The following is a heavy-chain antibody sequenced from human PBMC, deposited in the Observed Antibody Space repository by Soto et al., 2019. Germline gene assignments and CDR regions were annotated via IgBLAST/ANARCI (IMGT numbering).Heavy chain of an antibody. Sequence: QVQLVQSGAEVKKPGSSVKVSCKASGGTFSNYAFSWVRQVPGQGLEWMGGIIPIFETTNYAQKFQARVKITADESTSTTSMELSSLSSEDTAVFFCARDMIPAAISYRYYAMDVWGQGTTVTVSS. J-gene: IGHJ6*02. CDR1: GGTFSNYA. CDR3: ARDMIPAAISYRYYAMDV. V-gene: IGHV1-69*01. CDR2: IIPIFETT. D-gene: IGHD2-2*01.